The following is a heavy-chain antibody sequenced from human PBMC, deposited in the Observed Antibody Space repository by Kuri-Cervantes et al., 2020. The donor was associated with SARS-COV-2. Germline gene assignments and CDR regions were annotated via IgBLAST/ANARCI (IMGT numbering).Heavy chain of an antibody. V-gene: IGHV1-58*01. CDR2: IVVGSGNI. D-gene: IGHD5-24*01. Sequence: SVKVSCKASGFTFSSSAVQWVRQARGQRLEWIGGIVVGSGNINYAQKFQGRVTITRDMSTSTAYMELSSLRSEDTAVYYCATADRRDGCWGQGTLVTVSS. CDR3: ATADRRDGC. J-gene: IGHJ4*02. CDR1: GFTFSSSA.